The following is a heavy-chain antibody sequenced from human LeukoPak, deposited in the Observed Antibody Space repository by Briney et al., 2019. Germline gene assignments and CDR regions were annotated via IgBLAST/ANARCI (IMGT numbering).Heavy chain of an antibody. J-gene: IGHJ4*02. Sequence: GASVKVSCKASGYTSTSNYIHWVRQAPGQGLEWMGGIIPIFGTANYAQKFQGRVTITADESTSTAYMELSSLRSEDTAVYYCARDQSGPQFRVFDYWGQGTLVTVSS. D-gene: IGHD2-21*01. CDR3: ARDQSGPQFRVFDY. V-gene: IGHV1-69*13. CDR1: GYTSTSNY. CDR2: IIPIFGTA.